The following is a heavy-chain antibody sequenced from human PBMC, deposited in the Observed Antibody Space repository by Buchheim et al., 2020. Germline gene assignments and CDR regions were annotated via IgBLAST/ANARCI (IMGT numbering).Heavy chain of an antibody. CDR2: ISYDGSNK. D-gene: IGHD4-11*01. Sequence: QVQLVESGGGVVQPGRSLRLSCAASGFPFSSYAMHWVRQAPGKGLEWVAVISYDGSNKYYADSVKGRFTISRDNSKNTLYLQMNSLRAEDTAVYYCARDRSNNFDYWSQGTL. V-gene: IGHV3-30*04. J-gene: IGHJ4*02. CDR1: GFPFSSYA. CDR3: ARDRSNNFDY.